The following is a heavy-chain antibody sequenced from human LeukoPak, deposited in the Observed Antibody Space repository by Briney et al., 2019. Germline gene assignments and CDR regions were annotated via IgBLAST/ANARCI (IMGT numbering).Heavy chain of an antibody. V-gene: IGHV3-74*01. CDR3: AREGYSSGYIDY. D-gene: IGHD3-22*01. CDR2: INSDGSST. CDR1: GFTFSSYW. J-gene: IGHJ4*02. Sequence: GGSLRLSCAASGFTFSSYWMHWVRQAPGKGLVWVSRINSDGSSTSYADSVKGRFTVSRDNAKNTLYLQMNSLRAEDTAVYYCAREGYSSGYIDYWGQGTLVTVSS.